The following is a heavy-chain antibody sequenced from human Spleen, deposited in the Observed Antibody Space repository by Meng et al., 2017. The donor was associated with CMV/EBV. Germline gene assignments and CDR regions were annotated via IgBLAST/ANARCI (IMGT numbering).Heavy chain of an antibody. D-gene: IGHD6-19*01. CDR2: ISAYNGNT. Sequence: ASVKVSCKASGYTFTSYGISWVRQAPGQGLEWMGWISAYNGNTNYAQKLQGRVTMTTETSTSTAYMELRSLRSDDTAVYYCARASRLYSSGWYDDAFDIWGQGTMVTVSS. V-gene: IGHV1-18*01. J-gene: IGHJ3*02. CDR1: GYTFTSYG. CDR3: ARASRLYSSGWYDDAFDI.